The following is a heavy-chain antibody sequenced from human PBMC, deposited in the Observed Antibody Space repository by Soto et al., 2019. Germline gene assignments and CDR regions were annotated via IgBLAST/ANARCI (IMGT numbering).Heavy chain of an antibody. V-gene: IGHV4-39*01. D-gene: IGHD3-10*01. J-gene: IGHJ4*02. CDR3: ATLPDWGSGSN. CDR1: GGSIRSSSYY. CDR2: IYYSGNT. Sequence: QLQLQESGPGLVKPSETLSLTCTVSGGSIRSSSYYWGWIRQSPGRGLEWIGNIYYSGNTYYNSSLKSRVTISIDTPKNQFSLKLSSVTAADTAVYYCATLPDWGSGSNWGQGTLVTVSS.